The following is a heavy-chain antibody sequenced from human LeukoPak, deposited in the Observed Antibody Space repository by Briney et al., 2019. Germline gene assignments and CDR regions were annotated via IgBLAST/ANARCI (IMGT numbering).Heavy chain of an antibody. CDR3: ARDRGYCSSTSCYAVYYFDY. V-gene: IGHV1-46*01. CDR1: GYTFTSYY. D-gene: IGHD2-2*01. Sequence: ASVKVSCKASGYTFTSYYMHWVRQAPGQGPEWMGIINPSGGSTSYAQKFQGRVTMTRDTSTSTVYMELSSLRSEDTAVYYCARDRGYCSSTSCYAVYYFDYWGQGTLVTVSS. CDR2: INPSGGST. J-gene: IGHJ4*02.